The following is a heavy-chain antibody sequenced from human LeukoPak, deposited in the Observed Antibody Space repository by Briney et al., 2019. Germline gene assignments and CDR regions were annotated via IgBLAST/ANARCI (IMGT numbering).Heavy chain of an antibody. CDR1: GFTVSSNY. CDR3: AAKVELRSNGPYFNS. V-gene: IGHV3-53*01. CDR2: IYSGGDT. J-gene: IGHJ4*02. D-gene: IGHD1-7*01. Sequence: GGSLRLSCAPSGFTVSSNYMSCVPQAPGKGLERGSVIYSGGDTFYAGSVKGRFTISRDNSKNTLYLKMNSLRAEDTAVYYCAAKVELRSNGPYFNSWGQGTLVTVSS.